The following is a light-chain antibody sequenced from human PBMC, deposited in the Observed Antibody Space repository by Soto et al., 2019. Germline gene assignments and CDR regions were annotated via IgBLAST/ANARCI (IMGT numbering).Light chain of an antibody. CDR2: GAS. J-gene: IGKJ2*01. V-gene: IGKV3-15*01. CDR1: QSVSSN. Sequence: EIVMTQSPATLSVSPGERATLSCRASQSVSSNLAWYQQKPGQAPRLLIYGASTRATGIPARFSGSGSGTEFTLPISSLQSEDFAVYYCQHYNNWPPYTFGQGAKLEI. CDR3: QHYNNWPPYT.